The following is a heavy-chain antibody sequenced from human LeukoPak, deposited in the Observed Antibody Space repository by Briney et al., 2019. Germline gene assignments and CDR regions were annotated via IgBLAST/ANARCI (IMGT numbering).Heavy chain of an antibody. J-gene: IGHJ3*02. D-gene: IGHD5-18*01. CDR1: GFTFSSYA. CDR3: ASLGGYWDAFDI. CDR2: ISGSGGST. V-gene: IGHV3-23*01. Sequence: PGGSLRLSCAASGFTFSSYAMSWVRQAPGKGLEWVSAISGSGGSTYYADSVKGRFTISRDNSKNTLYLQMNSLRAEDTAVYYCASLGGYWDAFDIWGQGTMVTVSS.